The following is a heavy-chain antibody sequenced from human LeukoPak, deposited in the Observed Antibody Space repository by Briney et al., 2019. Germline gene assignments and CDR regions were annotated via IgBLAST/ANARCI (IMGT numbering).Heavy chain of an antibody. Sequence: GGSLRLSCAASGFTFSSYAMSWVRQAPGKGLEWVSAISGSGGSTYYADSVKGRFTISRDNAKNSLYLQMNSLRAVDTAVYYCARDIIATPPGYWGQGTLVTVSS. CDR1: GFTFSSYA. V-gene: IGHV3-23*01. CDR3: ARDIIATPPGY. D-gene: IGHD6-6*01. CDR2: ISGSGGST. J-gene: IGHJ4*02.